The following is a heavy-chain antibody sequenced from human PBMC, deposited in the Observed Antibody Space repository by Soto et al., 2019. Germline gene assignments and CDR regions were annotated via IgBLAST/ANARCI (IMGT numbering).Heavy chain of an antibody. CDR3: AKTATVDSWSGYYEDY. J-gene: IGHJ4*02. V-gene: IGHV3-23*01. Sequence: EVQLLESGGGLVQPGGSLRLSCAASGFTFSSYAMSWVRQAPGKGLEWVSAISGSGGSTYYADSVKGRFTISRDNSKNTLYLQMNSLRAEDTAVYYCAKTATVDSWSGYYEDYWRQGTLLTVSS. CDR1: GFTFSSYA. CDR2: ISGSGGST. D-gene: IGHD3-3*01.